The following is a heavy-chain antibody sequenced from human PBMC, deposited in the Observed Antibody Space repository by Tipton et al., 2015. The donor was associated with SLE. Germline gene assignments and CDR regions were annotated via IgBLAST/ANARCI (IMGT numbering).Heavy chain of an antibody. J-gene: IGHJ4*02. CDR1: GGSFSGYY. CDR2: INHSGST. D-gene: IGHD2-15*01. Sequence: LRLSCAVYGGSFSGYYWSWIRQPPGKGLEWIGEINHSGSTNYNPSLKSRVTISVDTSKNQFSLKLSSVTAADTAVYYCARSELAYCSGGSCYSLGYWGQGTLVTVSS. CDR3: ARSELAYCSGGSCYSLGY. V-gene: IGHV4-34*01.